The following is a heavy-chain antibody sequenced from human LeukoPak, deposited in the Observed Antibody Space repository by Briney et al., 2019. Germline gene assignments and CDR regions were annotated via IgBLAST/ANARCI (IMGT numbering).Heavy chain of an antibody. V-gene: IGHV3-33*01. J-gene: IGHJ6*02. CDR3: ARNSGYYDFWSGYKGYYYGMDV. D-gene: IGHD3-3*01. CDR1: GFTFSSYG. Sequence: SGGSLRLSCAASGFTFSSYGMHWVRQAPGKGLEWVAVIWYDGSNKYYADSVKGRFTISRDNSKNTLYLQMNSLRAEDTAVYYCARNSGYYDFWSGYKGYYYGMDVWGQGTTVTVSS. CDR2: IWYDGSNK.